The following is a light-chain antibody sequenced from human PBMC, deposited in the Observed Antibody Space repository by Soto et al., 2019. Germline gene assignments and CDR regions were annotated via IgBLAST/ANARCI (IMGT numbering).Light chain of an antibody. J-gene: IGLJ3*02. CDR1: SSDVGDYNY. V-gene: IGLV2-14*01. CDR2: EVS. CDR3: SSYTSSNTWV. Sequence: QSALTQPASVSGSPGQSITISCTGTSSDVGDYNYVSWYQQHPGKAPKVMIYEVSNRPSGVSNRFSGSKSGNTVSLTISGLQAEDEADYYCSSYTSSNTWVFGGGTKLTVL.